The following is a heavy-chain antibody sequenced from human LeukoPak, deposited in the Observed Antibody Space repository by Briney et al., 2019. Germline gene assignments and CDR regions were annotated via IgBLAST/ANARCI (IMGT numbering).Heavy chain of an antibody. CDR3: ASGDSPTIYFDY. J-gene: IGHJ4*02. CDR1: GFTVSSNY. Sequence: GGSLRLSCAASGFTVSSNYMSWVRQAPGKGLEWVSVIYSGDSTYYADSVKGRFTISRDNSKNTLYLQMNSLRAEDTAVYYCASGDSPTIYFDYWGQGTLVTVSS. V-gene: IGHV3-53*01. CDR2: IYSGDST. D-gene: IGHD3-9*01.